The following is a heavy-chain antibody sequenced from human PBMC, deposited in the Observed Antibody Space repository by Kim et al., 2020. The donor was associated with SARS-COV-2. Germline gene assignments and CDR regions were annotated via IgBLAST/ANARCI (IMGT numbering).Heavy chain of an antibody. V-gene: IGHV1-2*06. CDR2: INPNSGVT. CDR3: ARDLRGTIFGVVVSDY. J-gene: IGHJ4*01. CDR1: GYTFTNYY. D-gene: IGHD3-3*01. Sequence: ASVKVSCTASGYTFTNYYIHWVRQAPGQGLEWMGRINPNSGVTNYVQKFQGRVTMTRDTSISTAYMELSSLRSDDTALYYCARDLRGTIFGVVVSDY.